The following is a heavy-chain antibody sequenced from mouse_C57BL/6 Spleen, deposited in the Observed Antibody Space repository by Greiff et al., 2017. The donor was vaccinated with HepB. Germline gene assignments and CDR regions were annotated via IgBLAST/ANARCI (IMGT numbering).Heavy chain of an antibody. D-gene: IGHD2-3*01. J-gene: IGHJ3*01. Sequence: EVQLQQSGPELVKPGASVKMSCKASGYTFTDYNMHWVKQSDGKSLEWIGYINPNNGGTSYNQKFKGKATLTVNKSSSTAYMELRSLTSEDAAVYYCARDDGYLAWFAYWGQGTLVTVSA. CDR3: ARDDGYLAWFAY. V-gene: IGHV1-22*01. CDR2: INPNNGGT. CDR1: GYTFTDYN.